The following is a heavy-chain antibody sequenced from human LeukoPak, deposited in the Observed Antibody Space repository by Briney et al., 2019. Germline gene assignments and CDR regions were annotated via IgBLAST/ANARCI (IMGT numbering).Heavy chain of an antibody. V-gene: IGHV3-11*01. J-gene: IGHJ6*02. CDR2: ISSSGSTI. CDR3: ARDYCGGDCWGYYYYGMDV. D-gene: IGHD2-21*02. Sequence: PGGSLRLSCAASGFTFSDYYMSWIRQAPGKGLEWVSYISSSGSTIYYADSVKGRFTISRDNAKNSLYLQMNSLRAEDTAVYYCARDYCGGDCWGYYYYGMDVWGQGTTVTVSS. CDR1: GFTFSDYY.